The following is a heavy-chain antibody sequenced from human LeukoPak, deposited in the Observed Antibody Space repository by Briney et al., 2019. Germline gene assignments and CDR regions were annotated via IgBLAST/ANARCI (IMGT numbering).Heavy chain of an antibody. V-gene: IGHV3-30*03. CDR2: IAADGGVK. CDR3: AREATWGQWYFDH. D-gene: IGHD6-19*01. Sequence: GGSLRLSCVTSAFTFNNHGMHWVRQAPGKGLEWVAVIAADGGVKHYADSVKGRFTLSRDNSKNTLYLQMNSLSVEDTAVYYCAREATWGQWYFDHWGQGTPVTVSS. J-gene: IGHJ4*02. CDR1: AFTFNNHG.